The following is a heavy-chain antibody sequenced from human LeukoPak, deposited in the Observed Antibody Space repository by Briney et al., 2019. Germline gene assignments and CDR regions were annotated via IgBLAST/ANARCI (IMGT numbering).Heavy chain of an antibody. CDR1: GFTFSSYG. J-gene: IGHJ4*02. D-gene: IGHD4-17*01. CDR2: IRYDGSNK. V-gene: IGHV3-30*02. CDR3: AKPTVTHFDY. Sequence: GGSLRLSCAASGFTFSSYGMHWVRQAPGKGLEWVAFIRYDGSNKYYADSVKGRFTISRDNSKNTLYLQMNSLRTEDTAVYYCAKPTVTHFDYWGQGTLVTVSS.